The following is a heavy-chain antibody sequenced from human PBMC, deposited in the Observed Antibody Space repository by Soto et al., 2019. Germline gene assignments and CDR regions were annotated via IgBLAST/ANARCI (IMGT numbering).Heavy chain of an antibody. CDR1: GYTFSSYG. V-gene: IGHV1-46*01. D-gene: IGHD2-21*02. CDR2: INPSGGST. Sequence: ASVKVSCKASGYTFSSYGISWVRQAPGQGLEWMGIINPSGGSTTYAQNFQGRVTMTRDTSTSTVYMELSSLRSEDTAVYYCARENPHIVVVTAKRGWFDPWGQGTLVTVSS. J-gene: IGHJ5*02. CDR3: ARENPHIVVVTAKRGWFDP.